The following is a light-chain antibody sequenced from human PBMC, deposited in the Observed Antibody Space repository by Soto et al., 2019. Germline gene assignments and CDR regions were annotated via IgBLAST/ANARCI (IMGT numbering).Light chain of an antibody. V-gene: IGKV1-17*01. Sequence: DIQMTQSPSSLSASVGDRVTITCRASQCIRNDLSWYQQKPGKAPKRLIYAASTLQSGVPSRFSGSGSGTEFTLTISSLQPEDFATYYCLQHNSYPRTFGQGTKVEIK. CDR2: AAS. CDR3: LQHNSYPRT. CDR1: QCIRND. J-gene: IGKJ1*01.